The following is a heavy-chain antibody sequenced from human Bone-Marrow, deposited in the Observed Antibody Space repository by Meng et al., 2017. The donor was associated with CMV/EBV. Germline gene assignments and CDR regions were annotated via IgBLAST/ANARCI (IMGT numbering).Heavy chain of an antibody. Sequence: GSLRLSCAVYGGSFSGYYWSWIRQPPGKGLEWIGEINHSGSTNYNPSLKSRVTISVDTSKSQFSLKLSSVTAADTAVYYCARDQVGAFDIWGQGTMVTVSS. V-gene: IGHV4-34*01. CDR1: GGSFSGYY. CDR3: ARDQVGAFDI. J-gene: IGHJ3*02. CDR2: INHSGST.